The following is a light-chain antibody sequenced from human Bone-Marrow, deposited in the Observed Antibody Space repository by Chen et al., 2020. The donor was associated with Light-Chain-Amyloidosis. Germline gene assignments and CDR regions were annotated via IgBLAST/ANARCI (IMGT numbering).Light chain of an antibody. Sequence: SYVLTQPPSVSVAPGQTAEITCGGDNIGDINVHWYQQRAGQAPVVVVYDDSDRPSGIPERFSGSNSGNTATLTISRVEAGDEADSYCQVWDSSVDHRVFGGGTKLTVL. CDR1: NIGDIN. CDR3: QVWDSSVDHRV. J-gene: IGLJ3*02. CDR2: DDS. V-gene: IGLV3-21*02.